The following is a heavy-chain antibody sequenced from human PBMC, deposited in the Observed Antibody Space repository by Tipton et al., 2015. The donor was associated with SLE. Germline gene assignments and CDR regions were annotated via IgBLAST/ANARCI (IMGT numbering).Heavy chain of an antibody. J-gene: IGHJ5*02. D-gene: IGHD6-13*01. V-gene: IGHV4-59*01. CDR3: ARDGSSQGRRWFDP. Sequence: TLSLTCAVFGGSFSGYYWSWIRQPPGKGLEWIGYIYYSGSTNYNPSLKSRVIISVDTSNNQFSLKLSSVTAADTAVYYCARDGSSQGRRWFDPWGQGTLVTVSS. CDR1: GGSFSGYY. CDR2: IYYSGST.